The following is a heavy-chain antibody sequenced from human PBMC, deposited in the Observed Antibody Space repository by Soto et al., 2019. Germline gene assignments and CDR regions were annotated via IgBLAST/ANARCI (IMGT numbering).Heavy chain of an antibody. J-gene: IGHJ6*02. D-gene: IGHD4-4*01. V-gene: IGHV4-61*01. Sequence: SETLSLTCTVSGGSVSSGSYYWSWIRQPPGKGLEWIGYIYYSGSTNYNPSLKSRVTISVDTSKNQFSLKLSSVTAADTAVYYCATMPAVKLYYYGMDVWGQGTTVTVS. CDR1: GGSVSSGSYY. CDR2: IYYSGST. CDR3: ATMPAVKLYYYGMDV.